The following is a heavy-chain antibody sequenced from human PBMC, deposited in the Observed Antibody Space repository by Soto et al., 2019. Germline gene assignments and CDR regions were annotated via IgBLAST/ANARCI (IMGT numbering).Heavy chain of an antibody. J-gene: IGHJ6*02. D-gene: IGHD1-1*01. V-gene: IGHV4-34*01. CDR2: INHSGST. CDR3: GGTTFSYYYYGMDV. Sequence: PETLSLTCPVYGPSFSGYYCSWIRHPPGKGLEWIGEINHSGSTNYNPSLKSRVTISVDTSKNQFSLKLSSVTAADTAVYYCGGTTFSYYYYGMDVWGQGTTVTVSS. CDR1: GPSFSGYY.